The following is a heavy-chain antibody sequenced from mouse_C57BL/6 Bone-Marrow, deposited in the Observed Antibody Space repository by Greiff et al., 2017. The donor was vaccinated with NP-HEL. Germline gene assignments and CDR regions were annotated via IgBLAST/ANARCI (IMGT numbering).Heavy chain of an antibody. Sequence: EVHLVESGGGLVKPGGSLKLSCAASGFTFSSYAMSWVRQTPEKRLEWVATISDGGSYTYYPENVKGRFTISSDNAKNNLYLQMSHLKSEDTAMYYCARDGNYYGTPYYFDYWGQGTTLTVSS. V-gene: IGHV5-4*01. CDR2: ISDGGSYT. CDR3: ARDGNYYGTPYYFDY. D-gene: IGHD1-1*01. J-gene: IGHJ2*01. CDR1: GFTFSSYA.